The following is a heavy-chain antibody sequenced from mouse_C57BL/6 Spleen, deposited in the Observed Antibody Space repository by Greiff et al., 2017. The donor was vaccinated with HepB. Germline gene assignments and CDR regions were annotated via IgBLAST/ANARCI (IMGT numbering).Heavy chain of an antibody. J-gene: IGHJ2*01. CDR1: GFTFSDYY. V-gene: IGHV5-16*01. CDR2: INYDGSST. Sequence: EVKLVESEGGLVQPGSSMKLSCTASGFTFSDYYMAWVRQVPEKGLEWVANINYDGSSTYYLDSLKSRFIISRDNAKNILYLQMSSLKSEDTATYYCAREGGYGSSHYFDYWGQGTTLTVSS. CDR3: AREGGYGSSHYFDY. D-gene: IGHD1-1*01.